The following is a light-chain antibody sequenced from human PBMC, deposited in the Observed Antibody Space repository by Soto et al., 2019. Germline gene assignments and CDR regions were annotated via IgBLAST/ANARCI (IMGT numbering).Light chain of an antibody. CDR1: SSDVGGYNY. CDR3: SSYTSSSTLV. CDR2: EVS. V-gene: IGLV2-14*01. J-gene: IGLJ1*01. Sequence: QDTLNQPGAVSGSSGQSINISCTGTSSDVGGYNYVSWYQQHPGKAPKLMIYEVSNRPSGVSNRFSGSKSGNTASLTISGLKAEDEADYYCSSYTSSSTLVCGTGTKV.